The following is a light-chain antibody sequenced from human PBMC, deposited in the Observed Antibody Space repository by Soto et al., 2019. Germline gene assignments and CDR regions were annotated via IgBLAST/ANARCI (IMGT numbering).Light chain of an antibody. Sequence: EIVLTQSPGTLSLSPGERATLSSRASQSVSSSYLAWYQQKPGQAPTILIYGASSRATGIPDRFSGSGSGTDFTLNIIRLEPEDFAVYYCQHYGSSPGTFGKGTKVEVK. CDR1: QSVSSSY. J-gene: IGKJ1*01. CDR2: GAS. V-gene: IGKV3-20*01. CDR3: QHYGSSPGT.